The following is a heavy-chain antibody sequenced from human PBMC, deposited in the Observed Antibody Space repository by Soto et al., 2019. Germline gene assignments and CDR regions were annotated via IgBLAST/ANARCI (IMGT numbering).Heavy chain of an antibody. CDR2: ISATGATT. D-gene: IGHD2-15*01. CDR1: GLTFSDYA. Sequence: PGGSLRLSSEPSGLTFSDYAITWVRQAPGKGLEWVSGISATGATTDYADSVGGRFTISRDNSKNTLNLQMNDLRVEDTAVIYCAKGRKSTEKDIAVMLAAASSIQHWGQGTLVTVSS. CDR3: AKGRKSTEKDIAVMLAAASSIQH. J-gene: IGHJ1*01. V-gene: IGHV3-23*01.